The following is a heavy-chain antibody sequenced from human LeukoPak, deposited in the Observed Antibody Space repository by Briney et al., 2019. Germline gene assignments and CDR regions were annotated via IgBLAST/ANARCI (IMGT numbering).Heavy chain of an antibody. CDR1: GFTFSSYA. Sequence: PGGSLRLSCAASGFTFSSYAMSWVRQAPGKGLEWVSAISGSGGSTYYADSVKGRFTISRDNSKNTLYLPTNSLRAEDTSVSYWETVHQYDILTGYYLGENSYIDYWGQGTLVTVSS. D-gene: IGHD3-9*01. V-gene: IGHV3-23*01. CDR2: ISGSGGST. CDR3: ETVHQYDILTGYYLGENSYIDY. J-gene: IGHJ4*02.